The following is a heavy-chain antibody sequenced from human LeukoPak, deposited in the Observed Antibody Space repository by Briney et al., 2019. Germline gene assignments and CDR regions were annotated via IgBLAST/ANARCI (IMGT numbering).Heavy chain of an antibody. V-gene: IGHV4-30-4*01. CDR1: GGSISSYY. Sequence: SETLSLTCTVSGGSISSYYWSWIRQPPGKGLEWIGYIYYSGSSYYNPSLKSRVTISVDTSKNQFSLKLSSVTAADTAVYYCARRGITMVRGPFNWFDPWGQGTLVTVSS. D-gene: IGHD3-10*01. CDR2: IYYSGSS. CDR3: ARRGITMVRGPFNWFDP. J-gene: IGHJ5*02.